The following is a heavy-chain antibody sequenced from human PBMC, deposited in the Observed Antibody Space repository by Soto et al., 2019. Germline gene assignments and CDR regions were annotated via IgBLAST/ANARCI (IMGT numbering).Heavy chain of an antibody. V-gene: IGHV4-34*01. Sequence: SETLSLTCAVYGGSFSGYYWSWIRQPPGKGLEWIGEINHSGSTNYNPSLKSRVTISVDTSKNQFSLKLSSVTAADTAVYYCARGRLILRCIFDYWGQGTLVTVSS. J-gene: IGHJ4*02. D-gene: IGHD3-16*01. CDR3: ARGRLILRCIFDY. CDR2: INHSGST. CDR1: GGSFSGYY.